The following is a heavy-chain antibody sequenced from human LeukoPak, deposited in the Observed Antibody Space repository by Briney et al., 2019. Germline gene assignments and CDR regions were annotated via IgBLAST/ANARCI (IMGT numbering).Heavy chain of an antibody. CDR3: ARAGGSYYSDAFDI. Sequence: PSETLSLTCTVSGVSISSGGYYWSWIRQHPGKGLEWIGYIYYSGSTNYNPSLKSRVTISVDTSKNQFSLKLSSVTAADTAVYYCARAGGSYYSDAFDIWGQGTMVTVSS. CDR2: IYYSGST. D-gene: IGHD1-26*01. V-gene: IGHV4-61*08. J-gene: IGHJ3*02. CDR1: GVSISSGGYY.